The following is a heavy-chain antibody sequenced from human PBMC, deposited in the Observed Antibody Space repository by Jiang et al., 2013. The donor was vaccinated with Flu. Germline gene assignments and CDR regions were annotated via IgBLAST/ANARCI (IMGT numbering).Heavy chain of an antibody. CDR3: ARSLGGELRLVLPHF. J-gene: IGHJ4*02. CDR2: VNPKTGST. D-gene: IGHD3-16*01. V-gene: IGHV1-2*02. Sequence: VKKPGTSVKVSCKASGYNFVDWYIHWVRQAPGQGLEWMGWVNPKTGSTDSAQIFQGRLTMTRDTSISTAYMELSSLKSDDTAIYFCARSLGGELRLVLPHFWGQGTLVAVSS. CDR1: GYNFVDWY.